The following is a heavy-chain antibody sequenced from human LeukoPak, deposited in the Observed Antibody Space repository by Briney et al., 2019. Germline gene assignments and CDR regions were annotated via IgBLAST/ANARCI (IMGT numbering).Heavy chain of an antibody. V-gene: IGHV4-59*01. CDR2: IYYSGRT. Sequence: SETLSLTCTVSGGSISDYYWNWMRQPPGKGLEWIGYIYYSGRTNYNPSLKSRVSISVDTSKNQFSLKLSSVTAADTAVYYCARGDGGSSTVPIYWFDSWGQGTLVTVSS. CDR1: GGSISDYY. J-gene: IGHJ5*01. D-gene: IGHD4-17*01. CDR3: ARGDGGSSTVPIYWFDS.